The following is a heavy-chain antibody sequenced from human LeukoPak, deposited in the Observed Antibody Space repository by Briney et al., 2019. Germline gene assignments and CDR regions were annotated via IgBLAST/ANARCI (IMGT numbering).Heavy chain of an antibody. D-gene: IGHD5-12*01. CDR1: GYTFTGYY. V-gene: IGHV1-2*02. Sequence: ASVKLSCKASGYTFTGYYMHWVRQAPGQRLEWMGWINPNSGGTNYAQKFQGRVTMTRDTSISTAYMELSRLRSDDTAVYYCARVSGYDLGAFDYWGQGTLVTVSS. J-gene: IGHJ4*02. CDR2: INPNSGGT. CDR3: ARVSGYDLGAFDY.